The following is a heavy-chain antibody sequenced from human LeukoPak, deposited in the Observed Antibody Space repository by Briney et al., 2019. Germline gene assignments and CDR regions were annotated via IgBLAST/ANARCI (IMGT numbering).Heavy chain of an antibody. CDR2: ISAYNGNT. D-gene: IGHD3-22*01. V-gene: IGHV1-18*01. CDR3: ARGYYYDSSGYYYDYFDY. J-gene: IGHJ4*02. Sequence: GASVKVSCKASGYTFTSYGISWVRQAPGQGLEWMGWISAYNGNTNYALNLLGRVTMTTDTSTSTAYMELRSLRSDDTAMYYCARGYYYDSSGYYYDYFDYWGQGTLVTVSS. CDR1: GYTFTSYG.